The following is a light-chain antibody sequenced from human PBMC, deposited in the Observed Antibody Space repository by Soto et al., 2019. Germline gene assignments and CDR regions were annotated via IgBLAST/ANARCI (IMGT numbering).Light chain of an antibody. V-gene: IGKV2-28*01. CDR2: LGS. CDR1: QSLLLSSGNNY. CDR3: QEYIQWPPGM. J-gene: IGKJ1*01. Sequence: DIVLTQSPLSLPVTPGESASISCKASQSLLLSSGNNYLDWYLQKPGQSPQLLIYLGSTRASGVPDRFSGSGSGTEFTLTISSLQSEDFAVYYCQEYIQWPPGMFGPGTTVDIK.